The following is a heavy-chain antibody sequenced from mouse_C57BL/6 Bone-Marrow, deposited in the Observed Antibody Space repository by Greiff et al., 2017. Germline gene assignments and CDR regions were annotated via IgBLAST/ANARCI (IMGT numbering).Heavy chain of an antibody. D-gene: IGHD2-4*01. J-gene: IGHJ4*01. CDR1: GFNIKDDY. CDR2: IDPENGDT. CDR3: TKIFPIYYDHYYAMDY. Sequence: EVQVVESGAELVRPGASVKLSCTASGFNIKDDYMHWVKQRPEQGLEWIGWIDPENGDTEYASKFQGKATITADTSSNTAYLQLSSLTSEDTAVYYCTKIFPIYYDHYYAMDYWGQGTSVTVSS. V-gene: IGHV14-4*01.